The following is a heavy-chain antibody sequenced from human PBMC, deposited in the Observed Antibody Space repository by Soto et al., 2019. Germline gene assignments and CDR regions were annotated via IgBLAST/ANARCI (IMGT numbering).Heavy chain of an antibody. CDR2: IGKNGRDI. Sequence: PWGSLRLSCEVSGFIFSEYEFNWVRQAPGKGLEWVSYIGKNGRDIYDADSVKGRFTISRDDDKSTLYLEMNSLRAEDTAVYYCVRAPGPMYSAMDAWGQGTMVTVSS. J-gene: IGHJ6*02. V-gene: IGHV3-48*03. CDR3: VRAPGPMYSAMDA. D-gene: IGHD2-21*01. CDR1: GFIFSEYE.